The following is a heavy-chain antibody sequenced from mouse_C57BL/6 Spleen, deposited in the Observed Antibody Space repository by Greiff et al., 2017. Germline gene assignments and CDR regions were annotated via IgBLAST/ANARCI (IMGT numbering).Heavy chain of an antibody. CDR3: AKKGEYDYYAMDY. Sequence: VQLVESGPGLVQPSQSLSITCTVSGFSLTSYGVHWVRQSPGKGLAWLGVIWRGGSTDYNAAFMSRLSITKDNSKSQVFFKMNSLQADDTAIYYCAKKGEYDYYAMDYWGQGTSVTVSS. D-gene: IGHD2-10*02. V-gene: IGHV2-5*01. CDR2: IWRGGST. J-gene: IGHJ4*01. CDR1: GFSLTSYG.